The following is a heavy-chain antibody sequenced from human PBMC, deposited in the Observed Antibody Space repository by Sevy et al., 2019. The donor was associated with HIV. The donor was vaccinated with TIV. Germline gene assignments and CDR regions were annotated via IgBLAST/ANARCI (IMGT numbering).Heavy chain of an antibody. CDR1: GYTFTSYG. V-gene: IGHV1-18*04. J-gene: IGHJ5*02. CDR3: ACGYYDILTGYYNNWFDP. D-gene: IGHD3-9*01. CDR2: ISAYNGNT. Sequence: ASVKVSCKASGYTFTSYGISWVRQAPGQGLEWMGWISAYNGNTNYAQKLQDRVTMTTDTSTSTAYMGLSSLRSDETAVYYCACGYYDILTGYYNNWFDPWGQGTLVTVSS.